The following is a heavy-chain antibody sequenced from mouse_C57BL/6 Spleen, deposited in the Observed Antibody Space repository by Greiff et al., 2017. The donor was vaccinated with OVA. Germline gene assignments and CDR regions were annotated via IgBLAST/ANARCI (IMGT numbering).Heavy chain of an antibody. CDR3: ASPSITTVDFDY. V-gene: IGHV1-22*01. D-gene: IGHD1-1*01. CDR2: INPNNGGT. J-gene: IGHJ2*01. Sequence: VQLQQSGPELVKPGASVKMSCKASGYTFTDYNMHWVKQSHGKSLEWIGYINPNNGGTSYNQKFKGKATLTVNKSSSTAYMELRSLTSEDSAVYYCASPSITTVDFDYWGQGTTLTVSS. CDR1: GYTFTDYN.